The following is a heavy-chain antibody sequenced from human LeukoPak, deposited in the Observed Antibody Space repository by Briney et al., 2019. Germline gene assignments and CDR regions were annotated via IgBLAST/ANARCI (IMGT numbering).Heavy chain of an antibody. V-gene: IGHV4-39*07. CDR2: IYYSGRT. CDR1: AGSISSNSYS. J-gene: IGHJ4*02. D-gene: IGHD6-13*01. Sequence: SETLSLTCTVSAGSISSNSYSWGWIRHPPGKGLEWIGSIYYSGRTYYNPSLKSRVTISVDTSKNQFSLKLSSVTAADTAVYYCARDPFRSSFDYWGQGNLVTVSS. CDR3: ARDPFRSSFDY.